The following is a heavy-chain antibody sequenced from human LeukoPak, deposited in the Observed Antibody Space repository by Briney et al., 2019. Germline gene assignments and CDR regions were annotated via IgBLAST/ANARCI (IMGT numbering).Heavy chain of an antibody. J-gene: IGHJ5*02. CDR1: GFTFSSYA. CDR3: ANGGAYYDFWSGYYNNWFDP. Sequence: GGSLRLSCAASGFTFSSYAMSWVRQAPGKGLEWVSAISGSGGSTYYADSVKGRFTISRDNSKNTLYLQMNSLRAEDTAVYYCANGGAYYDFWSGYYNNWFDPWGQGTLVTVSS. V-gene: IGHV3-23*01. CDR2: ISGSGGST. D-gene: IGHD3-3*01.